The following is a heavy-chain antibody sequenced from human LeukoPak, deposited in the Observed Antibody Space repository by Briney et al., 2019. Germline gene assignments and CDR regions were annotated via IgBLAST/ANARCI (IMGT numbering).Heavy chain of an antibody. Sequence: GGSLRLSCAASGFTFSSYAMSWVRQAPGKGLEWVAVISYDGSNKYYADSVKGRFTISRDNSRNTVYLQMDSLRAEDSAIYYCAKNAGYSYGLYYFDYWGQGTPVTVSS. CDR2: ISYDGSNK. CDR1: GFTFSSYA. D-gene: IGHD5-18*01. J-gene: IGHJ4*02. CDR3: AKNAGYSYGLYYFDY. V-gene: IGHV3-30*04.